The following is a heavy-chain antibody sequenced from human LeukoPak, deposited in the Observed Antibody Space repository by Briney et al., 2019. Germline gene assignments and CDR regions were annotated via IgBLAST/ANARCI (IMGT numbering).Heavy chain of an antibody. CDR3: ARVGPRIAVAGTDWFDP. J-gene: IGHJ5*02. CDR2: INPNSGGT. D-gene: IGHD6-19*01. CDR1: GYTFTGYY. V-gene: IGHV1-2*02. Sequence: ASVKVSCKASGYTFTGYYMHWVRQAPGQGLEWMGWINPNSGGTNYAQKFQGRVTMTRDTSISTAYMELSRLRSDDTAVYYCARVGPRIAVAGTDWFDPWGQGTLVTVSS.